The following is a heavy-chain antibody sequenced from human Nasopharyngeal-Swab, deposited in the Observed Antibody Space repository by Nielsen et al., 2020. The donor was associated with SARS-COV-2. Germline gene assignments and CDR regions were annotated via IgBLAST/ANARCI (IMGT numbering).Heavy chain of an antibody. D-gene: IGHD3-3*01. CDR1: GGTFSSYA. V-gene: IGHV1-69*13. CDR3: ARGYGPDDFWSGSGMDV. Sequence: SVKVSCKASGGTFSSYAISWVRQAPGQGLEWMGGIIPIFGTANYAQKFQGRVTITADESTSTAYMELSSLRSEDTAVYYCARGYGPDDFWSGSGMDVWGQGTTVTVSS. J-gene: IGHJ6*02. CDR2: IIPIFGTA.